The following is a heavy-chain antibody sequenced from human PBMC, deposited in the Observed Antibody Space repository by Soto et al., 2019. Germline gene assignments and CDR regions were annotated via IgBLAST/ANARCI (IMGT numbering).Heavy chain of an antibody. CDR1: GGTFSSYA. D-gene: IGHD6-13*01. Sequence: QVQLVQSGAEVTKPGSSVKVSCKASGGTFSSYAISWVRQAPGQGLEWMGGIIPIFGTATYAQKFQGRVTITADESTSTAYMELSSLSSEDTAVYYCARDTDRYSDFAYWGQGPLVTVSS. V-gene: IGHV1-69*01. CDR2: IIPIFGTA. CDR3: ARDTDRYSDFAY. J-gene: IGHJ4*02.